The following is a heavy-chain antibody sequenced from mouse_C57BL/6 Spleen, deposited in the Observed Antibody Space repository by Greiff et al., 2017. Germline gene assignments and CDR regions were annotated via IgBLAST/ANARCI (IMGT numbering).Heavy chain of an antibody. V-gene: IGHV1-64*01. CDR1: GYTFTSYW. J-gene: IGHJ3*01. CDR3: AETAQATSWFAY. D-gene: IGHD3-2*02. CDR2: IHPNSGST. Sequence: QVKLKQPGAELVKPGASVKLSCKASGYTFTSYWMHWVKQRPGQGLEWIGMIHPNSGSTNYNEKFKSKATLTVDKSSSTAYMQLSSLTSEDSAVYYCAETAQATSWFAYWGQGTLVTVSA.